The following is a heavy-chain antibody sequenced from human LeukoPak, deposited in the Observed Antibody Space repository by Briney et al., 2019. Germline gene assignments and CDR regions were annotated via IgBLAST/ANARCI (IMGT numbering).Heavy chain of an antibody. V-gene: IGHV3-9*01. CDR1: GFTFDDYA. J-gene: IGHJ4*02. CDR3: AKDLNTYYDILTGFDY. CDR2: ISWNSGSI. D-gene: IGHD3-9*01. Sequence: GGSLRLSCAASGFTFDDYAMPWVRQAPGKGLEWVSGISWNSGSIGYADSVKGRFTISRDNAKNSLYLQMNSLRAEDTALYYCAKDLNTYYDILTGFDYWGQGTLVTVSS.